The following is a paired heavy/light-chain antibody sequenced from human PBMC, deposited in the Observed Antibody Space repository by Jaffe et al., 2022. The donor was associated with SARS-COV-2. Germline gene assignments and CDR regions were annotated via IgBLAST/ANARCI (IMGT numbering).Heavy chain of an antibody. V-gene: IGHV3-13*01. J-gene: IGHJ2*01. D-gene: IGHD6-13*01. CDR2: IGTAGDT. CDR3: ARGLGSSSRYNYWYFDL. CDR1: GFTFSSYD. Sequence: EVQLVESGGGLVQPGGSLRLSCAASGFTFSSYDMHWVRQATGKGLEWVSAIGTAGDTYYPGSVKGRFTISRENAKNSLYLQMNSLRAGDTAVYYCARGLGSSSRYNYWYFDLWGRGTLVTVSS.
Light chain of an antibody. Sequence: SYELTQPPSVSVSPGQTASITCSGDKLGDKYACWYQQKPGQSPVLVIYQDSKRPSGIPERFSGSNSGNTATLTISGTQAMDEADYYCQAWDSISGVVFGGGTKLTVL. CDR2: QDS. V-gene: IGLV3-1*01. J-gene: IGLJ2*01. CDR3: QAWDSISGVV. CDR1: KLGDKY.